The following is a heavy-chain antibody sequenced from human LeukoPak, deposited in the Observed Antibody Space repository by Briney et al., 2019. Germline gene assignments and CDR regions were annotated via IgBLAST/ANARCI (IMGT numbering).Heavy chain of an antibody. Sequence: SMKVSCKASGGTFSSYAISWVRQAPGQGLEWMGGIIPIFGTANYAQKFQGRVTITADESTSTAYMELSSLRSEDTAVYYCARGRAIAVAGPVPPGYYYYYGMDVWGQGTTVTVSS. CDR3: ARGRAIAVAGPVPPGYYYYYGMDV. J-gene: IGHJ6*02. V-gene: IGHV1-69*13. D-gene: IGHD6-19*01. CDR1: GGTFSSYA. CDR2: IIPIFGTA.